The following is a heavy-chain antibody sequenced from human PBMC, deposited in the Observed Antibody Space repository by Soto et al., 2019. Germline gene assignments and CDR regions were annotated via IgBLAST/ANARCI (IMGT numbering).Heavy chain of an antibody. J-gene: IGHJ4*02. CDR2: FDPEDGET. V-gene: IGHV1-24*01. D-gene: IGHD1-1*01. CDR1: GYTLTELS. Sequence: QVQLVQSGAEVKKPGASVKVSCKVSGYTLTELSMNWVRQAPGKGLEWMGGFDPEDGETIYAQKFQGRGTMTEETSTDTAYMELSSLRSEDTAVYYCATGGERGPSLDYWGQGTLVTVSS. CDR3: ATGGERGPSLDY.